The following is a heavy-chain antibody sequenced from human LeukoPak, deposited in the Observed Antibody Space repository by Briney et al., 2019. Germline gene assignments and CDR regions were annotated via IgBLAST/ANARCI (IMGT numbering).Heavy chain of an antibody. V-gene: IGHV3-21*01. CDR3: ARGGSGYGRGTDY. Sequence: PGGSLRLSCAASGFTFSSYSMNWVRQAPGKGLEWVSSISSSSSYIYYADSVKGRFTISRDNAKNSLYLQMNSLRAEDTAVYYCARGGSGYGRGTDYWGQGTLVTVSS. CDR2: ISSSSSYI. J-gene: IGHJ4*02. CDR1: GFTFSSYS. D-gene: IGHD5-12*01.